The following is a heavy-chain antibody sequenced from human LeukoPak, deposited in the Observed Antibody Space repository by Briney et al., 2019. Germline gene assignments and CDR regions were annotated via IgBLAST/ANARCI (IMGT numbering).Heavy chain of an antibody. J-gene: IGHJ4*02. CDR3: ATTYGSGTYYQYYFDY. V-gene: IGHV3-72*01. CDR1: GFTFSDYY. D-gene: IGHD3-10*01. CDR2: AKNKADSYTT. Sequence: PGGSLRLSCAASGFTFSDYYMDWVRQAPGKGLEWVSRAKNKADSYTTEYAASVKGRFTISRDDSKNSLYLQMNSLKPEDTAVYYCATTYGSGTYYQYYFDYWGQGTLVTVSS.